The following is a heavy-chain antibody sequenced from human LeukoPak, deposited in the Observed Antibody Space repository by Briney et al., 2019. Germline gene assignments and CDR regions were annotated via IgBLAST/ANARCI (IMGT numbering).Heavy chain of an antibody. J-gene: IGHJ4*02. V-gene: IGHV1-69*04. CDR2: IIPILGIA. D-gene: IGHD6-19*01. CDR3: ASSGHSGWYDEVY. Sequence: GASVKVSCKASGGTFSSYAISWVRQAPGQGLEWMGRIIPILGIANYAQKFQGRVTITADKSTSTAYMELSSLRSEDTAVYYCASSGHSGWYDEVYWGQGTQVTVSS. CDR1: GGTFSSYA.